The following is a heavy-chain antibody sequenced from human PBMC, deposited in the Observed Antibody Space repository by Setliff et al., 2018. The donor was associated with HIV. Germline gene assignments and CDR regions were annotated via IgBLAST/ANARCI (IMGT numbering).Heavy chain of an antibody. CDR2: ISPKYGGT. CDR1: GYSFSDYY. V-gene: IGHV1-2*02. J-gene: IGHJ4*02. D-gene: IGHD2-2*01. CDR3: ARDTSSSY. Sequence: ASVKVSCKASGYSFSDYYIHWVRQAPGHGFQWMGWISPKYGGTNYAQNFQGRVTMNRDTSISTAYMEWSSLGSDDTAVYSCARDTSSSYWGQGTPVTVSS.